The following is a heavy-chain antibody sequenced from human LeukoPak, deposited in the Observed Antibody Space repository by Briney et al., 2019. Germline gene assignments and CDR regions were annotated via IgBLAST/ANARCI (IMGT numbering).Heavy chain of an antibody. CDR1: GLTFSDYW. J-gene: IGHJ6*04. CDR2: IKHDGSEK. V-gene: IGHV3-7*03. Sequence: PGGSLRLSCAASGLTFSDYWMYWVRQATGKGLEWVANIKHDGSEKYYVDSVKGRFTISRDNAKNSLYLQMNSLRVEDTAVYYCATDRGLRWGKGTTVTVSS. CDR3: ATDRGLR.